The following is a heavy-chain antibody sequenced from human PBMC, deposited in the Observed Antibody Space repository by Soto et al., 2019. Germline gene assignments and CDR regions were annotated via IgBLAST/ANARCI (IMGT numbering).Heavy chain of an antibody. D-gene: IGHD1-1*01. J-gene: IGHJ4*02. CDR1: GFMFSNHG. CDR2: IWSDGNNR. Sequence: QVQLVESGGGVVQPGRSLRLSCAASGFMFSNHGMHWVRQAPGKGLEWVAVIWSDGNNRYYADSVKGRFTISRDNSKKTVHLQMNSLRAEATAVYYCVRGDNWNDEASDYWGQGTLVTVSS. V-gene: IGHV3-33*01. CDR3: VRGDNWNDEASDY.